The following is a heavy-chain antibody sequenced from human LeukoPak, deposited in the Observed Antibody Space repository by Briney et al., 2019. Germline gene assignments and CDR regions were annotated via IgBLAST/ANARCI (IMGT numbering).Heavy chain of an antibody. CDR2: LHTSGST. D-gene: IGHD3-10*01. V-gene: IGHV4-4*07. Sequence: SETLSLTCTVSGGSISSYYWSWIRQPAGEGLEWIGRLHTSGSTHYNPSLKSRVTMSVDTSKNQFSLKLSSVTAADTAVYYCARAGDGSGSYNYYYYYMDVWGKGTTVTISS. CDR1: GGSISSYY. J-gene: IGHJ6*03. CDR3: ARAGDGSGSYNYYYYYMDV.